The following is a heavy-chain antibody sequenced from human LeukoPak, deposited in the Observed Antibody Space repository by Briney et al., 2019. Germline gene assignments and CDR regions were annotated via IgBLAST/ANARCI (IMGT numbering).Heavy chain of an antibody. Sequence: GGSLRLSCEVSGLTFSYYWMHWVRHATGKGLEWVSAIGTAGDTYYPGSVKGRFTISRENAKNSLYLQMNSLRAGDTAVYYCARGSGRFDAFDIWGQGTMVTVSS. J-gene: IGHJ3*02. D-gene: IGHD1-26*01. CDR2: IGTAGDT. CDR3: ARGSGRFDAFDI. V-gene: IGHV3-13*04. CDR1: GLTFSYYW.